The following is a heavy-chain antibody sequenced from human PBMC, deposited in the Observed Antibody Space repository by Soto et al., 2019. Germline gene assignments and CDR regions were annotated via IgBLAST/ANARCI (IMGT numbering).Heavy chain of an antibody. CDR2: TIPILAMS. D-gene: IGHD3-10*01. J-gene: IGHJ4*02. CDR1: GDTFNSYT. Sequence: QVQLVQSGPEVKMPGSSVKVSCKASGDTFNSYTINWVRQAPVQGLQWMGRTIPILAMSNYALKFQGRVTITADKSTTTAYMELSRLRSDDTAVYYCAASYGSGRRAFDYWGQGTLVTVSS. CDR3: AASYGSGRRAFDY. V-gene: IGHV1-69*02.